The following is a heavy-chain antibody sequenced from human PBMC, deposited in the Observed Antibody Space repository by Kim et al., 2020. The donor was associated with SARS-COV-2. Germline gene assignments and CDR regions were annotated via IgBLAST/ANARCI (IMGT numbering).Heavy chain of an antibody. Sequence: GGSLRLSCAASGFTFSSFLMHWVRQAPGKGLVWVARINSDGTSARHADSVKGRFTISRDNAKKTLYMEMNSLRAEDTAVYYCVIDSYYYYGMDVWGQGTT. V-gene: IGHV3-74*01. CDR1: GFTFSSFL. CDR2: INSDGTSA. CDR3: VIDSYYYYGMDV. J-gene: IGHJ6*02. D-gene: IGHD2-21*01.